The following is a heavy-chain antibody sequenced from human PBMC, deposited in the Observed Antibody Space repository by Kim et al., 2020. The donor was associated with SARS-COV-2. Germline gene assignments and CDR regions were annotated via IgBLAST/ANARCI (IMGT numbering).Heavy chain of an antibody. CDR3: ARARSDIFGRRRWALFDP. CDR1: GFTVSSNY. D-gene: IGHD3-10*02. V-gene: IGHV3-53*04. J-gene: IGHJ5*02. CDR2: IYSGGST. Sequence: GGSLRLSCAASGFTVSSNYMSWVRQAPGKGLEWVSVIYSGGSTYYADSVKGRFTISRHNSKNTLYLQMNSLRAEDTAVYYCARARSDIFGRRRWALFDPWGQGTLVTVSS.